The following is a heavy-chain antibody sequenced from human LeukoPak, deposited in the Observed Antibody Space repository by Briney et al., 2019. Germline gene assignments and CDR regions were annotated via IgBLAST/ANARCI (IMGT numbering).Heavy chain of an antibody. D-gene: IGHD6-19*01. CDR3: AKGGYSSGWYRYSDYYYMDV. J-gene: IGHJ6*03. CDR2: ISGSGGST. Sequence: GGSLRLSCAASGFTFSSYGMSWVRQAPGKGLEWVSAISGSGGSTYYADSVKGRFTISRDNSKNTLYLQMNSLRAEDTAVYYCAKGGYSSGWYRYSDYYYMDVWGKGTTVTISS. CDR1: GFTFSSYG. V-gene: IGHV3-23*01.